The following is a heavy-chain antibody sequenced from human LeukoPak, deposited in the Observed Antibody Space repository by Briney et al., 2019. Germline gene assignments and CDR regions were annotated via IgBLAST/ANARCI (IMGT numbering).Heavy chain of an antibody. CDR3: ARALMTLVRGVPRTTWFHP. CDR2: INESGTT. CDR1: GGSFSGYY. D-gene: IGHD3-10*01. Sequence: PSEPLSLTCAVFGGSFSGYYWTWVRQAPGKGLEWIGEINESGTTNYNASLNNRVTISVDTSKNQFSLKLTSLTAADTAVFYCARALMTLVRGVPRTTWFHPWGQGTLVTVSS. V-gene: IGHV4-34*01. J-gene: IGHJ5*02.